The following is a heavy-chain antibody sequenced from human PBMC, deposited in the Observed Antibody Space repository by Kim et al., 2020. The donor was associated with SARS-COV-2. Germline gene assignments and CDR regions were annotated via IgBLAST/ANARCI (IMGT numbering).Heavy chain of an antibody. J-gene: IGHJ6*02. CDR1: GGSISSYY. CDR3: ARNYYYYGMDV. V-gene: IGHV4-59*08. Sequence: SETLSLTCTVSGGSISSYYWSWIRQPPGKGLEWIGYIYYSGSTNYNPSLKSRVTISVDTSKNQFSLKLSSVTAADTAVYYCARNYYYYGMDVWGQGTTVTVSS. CDR2: IYYSGST.